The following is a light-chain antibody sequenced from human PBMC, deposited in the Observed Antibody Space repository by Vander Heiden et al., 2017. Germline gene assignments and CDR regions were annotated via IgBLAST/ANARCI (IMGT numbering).Light chain of an antibody. J-gene: IGKJ2*02. V-gene: IGKV1-5*01. CDR1: QSISSW. CDR3: QQDNSSSRT. Sequence: DIQMTQSPSTLSASVGDRVTITCRASQSISSWLAWYQQKPGKAPKLLIYDASSLESGVPSRFSGSGSGTEFTLTISSLQPDDFATYYCQQDNSSSRTFGQGTKMEIK. CDR2: DAS.